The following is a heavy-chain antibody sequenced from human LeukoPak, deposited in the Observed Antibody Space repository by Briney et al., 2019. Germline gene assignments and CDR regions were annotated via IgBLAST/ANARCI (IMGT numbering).Heavy chain of an antibody. CDR1: GFTFSNAW. Sequence: GGSLRLSCAASGFTFSNAWMTWVRQAPGKGLEWVARVKSKRDGGTIDYAAPVKDRFTISRDDSKDTLYLQMNSLEIEDAAVYYCTTVGSAWNFDYWGQGTPVTVSS. CDR3: TTVGSAWNFDY. V-gene: IGHV3-15*01. D-gene: IGHD6-25*01. J-gene: IGHJ4*02. CDR2: VKSKRDGGTI.